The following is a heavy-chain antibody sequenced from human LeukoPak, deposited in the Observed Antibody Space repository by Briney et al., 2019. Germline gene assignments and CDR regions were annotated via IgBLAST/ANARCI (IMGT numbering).Heavy chain of an antibody. Sequence: GEALKISCKGCGYIFICYWIGWVRQMPGQGLEWMGIIYPGDSDTRYSPSFQGQATISADKSISTAYLQWTSLKASDTAMYYCARRTDRSFWYLDYWGQGTLVTVSS. J-gene: IGHJ4*02. CDR3: ARRTDRSFWYLDY. CDR2: IYPGDSDT. V-gene: IGHV5-51*01. CDR1: GYIFICYW.